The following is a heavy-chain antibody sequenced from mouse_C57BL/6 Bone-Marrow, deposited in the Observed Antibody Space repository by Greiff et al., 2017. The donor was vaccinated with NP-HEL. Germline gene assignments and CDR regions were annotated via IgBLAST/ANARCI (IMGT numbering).Heavy chain of an antibody. CDR3: AIRLRLRRKDAMDY. V-gene: IGHV1-59*01. Sequence: QVQLQQPGAELVRPGTSVKLSCKASGYTFTSYWMHWVKQRPGQGLEWIGVIDPSDSYTKYNQKFKGKATLTVDTSSSTAYMQLSSLTSEDSAVYYCAIRLRLRRKDAMDYWGQGTSVTVSS. J-gene: IGHJ4*01. CDR2: IDPSDSYT. CDR1: GYTFTSYW. D-gene: IGHD3-2*02.